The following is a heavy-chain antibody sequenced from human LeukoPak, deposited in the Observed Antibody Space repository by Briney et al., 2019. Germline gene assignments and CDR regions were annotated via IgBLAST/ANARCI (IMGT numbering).Heavy chain of an antibody. Sequence: GGSLRLSCAASGFTFRNYAMSWVRQAPGKGLEWVSAISGSGGSTYYADSVKGRFTISRDNSKNTLYLQMNSLRAEDTAVYYCAKIVRYYYDSSGYRGYFDYWGQGTLVTVSS. D-gene: IGHD3-22*01. V-gene: IGHV3-23*01. CDR3: AKIVRYYYDSSGYRGYFDY. J-gene: IGHJ4*02. CDR1: GFTFRNYA. CDR2: ISGSGGST.